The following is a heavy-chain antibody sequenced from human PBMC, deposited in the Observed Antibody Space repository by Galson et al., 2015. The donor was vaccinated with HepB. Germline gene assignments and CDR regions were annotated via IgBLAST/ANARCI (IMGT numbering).Heavy chain of an antibody. D-gene: IGHD3-16*01. J-gene: IGHJ4*02. V-gene: IGHV3-30*18. CDR3: AKDLGMITFGGVGY. Sequence: SLRLSCAASGFTFSSYGMHWVRQAPGKGLEWVAVISYDGSNKYYADSVKGRFTISRDNSKNTLYLQMNSLRAEDTAVYYCAKDLGMITFGGVGYWGQGTLVTVSS. CDR2: ISYDGSNK. CDR1: GFTFSSYG.